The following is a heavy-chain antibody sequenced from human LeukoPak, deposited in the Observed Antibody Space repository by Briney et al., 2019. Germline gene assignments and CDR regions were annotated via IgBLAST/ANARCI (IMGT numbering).Heavy chain of an antibody. CDR1: GFTFSSYS. D-gene: IGHD3-10*01. CDR3: ATYGSGSYFRNLAEYFQH. J-gene: IGHJ1*01. CDR2: ISSSSSYI. Sequence: GGSLRLSCAASGFTFSSYSMNWVRQAPGKGLEWVSSISSSSSYIYYADSVKGRFTISRDNAKNSLYLQMNSLRAEDTAVYYGATYGSGSYFRNLAEYFQHWGQGTLVTVSS. V-gene: IGHV3-21*01.